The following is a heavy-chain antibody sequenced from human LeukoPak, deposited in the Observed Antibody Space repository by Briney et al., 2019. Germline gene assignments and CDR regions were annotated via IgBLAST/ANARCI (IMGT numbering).Heavy chain of an antibody. D-gene: IGHD3-22*01. CDR1: GSTFSSYA. Sequence: GGSLRLSXAASGSTFSSYAMSWVRQAPGKGLEWVSVIYSGGSTYYADSVKGRFTISRDNSKNTLYLQMNSLRAEDTAVYYCARDLYYDSSGYYSGWGQGTLVTASS. CDR3: ARDLYYDSSGYYSG. V-gene: IGHV3-53*01. J-gene: IGHJ4*02. CDR2: IYSGGST.